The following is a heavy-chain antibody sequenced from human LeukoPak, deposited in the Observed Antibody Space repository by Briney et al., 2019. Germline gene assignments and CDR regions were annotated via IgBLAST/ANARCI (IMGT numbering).Heavy chain of an antibody. Sequence: GGSLRLSCAASGFTFSSYSMNWVRQAPGKGLDWVSSISSSSSYIYYADSVKGRFTISRDNAKNSLYLQMNSLRAEDMAVYYCARDLYYYDSSGYYYWGQGTLVTVSS. J-gene: IGHJ4*02. CDR2: ISSSSSYI. D-gene: IGHD3-22*01. CDR1: GFTFSSYS. CDR3: ARDLYYYDSSGYYY. V-gene: IGHV3-21*01.